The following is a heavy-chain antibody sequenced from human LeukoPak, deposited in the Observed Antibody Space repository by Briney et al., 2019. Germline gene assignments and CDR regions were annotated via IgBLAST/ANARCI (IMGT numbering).Heavy chain of an antibody. CDR2: IYSGGGT. CDR1: GFTVSSNY. Sequence: GGSLRLSCAASGFTVSSNYMSWVRQAPGKGLEWVSVIYSGGGTYYTDSVKGRFTISRDSSKNTLYLQMNSLRAEDTAVYYCARVARYNWFDPWGQGTLVPVSS. J-gene: IGHJ5*02. CDR3: ARVARYNWFDP. V-gene: IGHV3-53*01.